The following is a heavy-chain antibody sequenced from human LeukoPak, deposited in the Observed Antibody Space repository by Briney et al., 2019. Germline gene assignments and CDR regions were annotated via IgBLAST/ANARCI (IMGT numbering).Heavy chain of an antibody. CDR2: IRYDGSDE. CDR1: GFTFSSYA. CDR3: AKGPYSSTWYPAEYPQH. J-gene: IGHJ1*01. D-gene: IGHD6-13*01. Sequence: PGGSLRLSCTASGFTFSSYAMSWVRQAPGKGLDWVAFIRYDGSDEYYADSVKGRFTISRDNSKNTLYLQINSLRDEDTAVYYCAKGPYSSTWYPAEYPQHWARAPWSPSPQ. V-gene: IGHV3-30*02.